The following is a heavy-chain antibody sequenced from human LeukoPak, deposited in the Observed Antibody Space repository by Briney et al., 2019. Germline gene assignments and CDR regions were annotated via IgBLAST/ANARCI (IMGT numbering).Heavy chain of an antibody. J-gene: IGHJ4*02. D-gene: IGHD6-19*01. CDR2: INHSGST. V-gene: IGHV4-34*01. Sequence: SETLSLTCAVYGGSFSGYYWSWIRQPPGKGLEWIGEINHSGSTNYNPSLKRRVTISVDTSKNQFSLKLSSVTAADAAVYYCARGTVAVAGTGSYFDYWGQGTLVTVSS. CDR3: ARGTVAVAGTGSYFDY. CDR1: GGSFSGYY.